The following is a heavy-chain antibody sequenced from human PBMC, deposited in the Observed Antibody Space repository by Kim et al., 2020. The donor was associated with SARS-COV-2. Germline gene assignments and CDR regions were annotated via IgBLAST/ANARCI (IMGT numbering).Heavy chain of an antibody. V-gene: IGHV4-30-2*01. CDR1: GGSISSGGYS. Sequence: SETLSLTCAVSGGSISSGGYSWSWIRQPPGKGLEWIGYIYYSGSTYYNPSLKSRVTISVDRSKNQFSLKLSSVTAADTAVYYCARGYGSGSPYGMDVWGQGPRSPSP. D-gene: IGHD3-10*01. CDR3: ARGYGSGSPYGMDV. CDR2: IYYSGST. J-gene: IGHJ6*02.